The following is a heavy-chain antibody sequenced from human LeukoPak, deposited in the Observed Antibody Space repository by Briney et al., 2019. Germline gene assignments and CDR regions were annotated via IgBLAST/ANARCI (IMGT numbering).Heavy chain of an antibody. Sequence: GGSLRLSCASSGFSFNSYTMNWVRQAPGKGLEWVSSIGSSRNYIYYADSMKGRFTVSRDNAKKLVYLQMNSLRAEDTAVYYCARHYGSGSYYGPFDYWGQGTLVTVSS. CDR1: GFSFNSYT. CDR2: IGSSRNYI. CDR3: ARHYGSGSYYGPFDY. J-gene: IGHJ4*02. V-gene: IGHV3-21*01. D-gene: IGHD3-10*01.